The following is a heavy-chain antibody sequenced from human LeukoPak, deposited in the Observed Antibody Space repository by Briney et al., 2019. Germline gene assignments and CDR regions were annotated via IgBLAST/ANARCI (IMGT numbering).Heavy chain of an antibody. J-gene: IGHJ3*02. CDR3: ARDSSSGWLDAFDI. Sequence: PSETLSLTCTVSGGSISSYYWSWIRQPPGKGLEWIGYIYYSGSTNYNPSLKSRVTISVDTSKNQFSLKLSSVTAADTAVYYCARDSSSGWLDAFDIWGQGTMVTVSS. V-gene: IGHV4-59*01. D-gene: IGHD6-19*01. CDR1: GGSISSYY. CDR2: IYYSGST.